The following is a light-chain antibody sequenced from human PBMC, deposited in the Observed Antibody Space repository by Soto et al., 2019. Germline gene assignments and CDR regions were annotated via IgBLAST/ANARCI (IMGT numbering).Light chain of an antibody. V-gene: IGLV2-14*01. Sequence: QSALTQPASVSGSPGQSITISCTGTSNDVGGYNYVSWFQQQPGRAPKLMIYEVANRPSGVSHRFSGSKSGNTASLAISGXQAEDEADYYCTSYTKNSPLVFGTGTKVT. CDR3: TSYTKNSPLV. CDR1: SNDVGGYNY. J-gene: IGLJ1*01. CDR2: EVA.